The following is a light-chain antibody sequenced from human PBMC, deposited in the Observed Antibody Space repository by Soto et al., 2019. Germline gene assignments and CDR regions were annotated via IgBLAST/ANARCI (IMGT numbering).Light chain of an antibody. Sequence: QSVLTQPASVSGSPGQSITISCTGTSSDVGSYNLVSWYQQHPGKAPKLMIYEGSKRPSGVSNRFSGSKSGNTASLTISGLQAEDEADYYCCSYAGSSSYVFGTGTGSP. CDR3: CSYAGSSSYV. V-gene: IGLV2-23*01. CDR1: SSDVGSYNL. CDR2: EGS. J-gene: IGLJ1*01.